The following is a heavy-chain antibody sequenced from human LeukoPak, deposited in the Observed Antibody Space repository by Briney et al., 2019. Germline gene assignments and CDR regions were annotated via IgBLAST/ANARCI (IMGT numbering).Heavy chain of an antibody. CDR2: ISYTGST. D-gene: IGHD3-10*01. J-gene: IGHJ5*02. CDR3: ARDDYRGVTNFDP. CDR1: GGSISPYF. V-gene: IGHV4-59*01. Sequence: PSETLSLTCTVSGGSISPYFWSWIRQPPGKGLEWIGYISYTGSTNYNPFLKSRVTISVDTSKNQFSLQLTSVTAADTAVYYCARDDYRGVTNFDPWGQGTLVTVSS.